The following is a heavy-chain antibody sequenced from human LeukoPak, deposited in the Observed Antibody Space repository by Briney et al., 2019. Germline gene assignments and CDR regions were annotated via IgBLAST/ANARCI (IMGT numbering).Heavy chain of an antibody. CDR1: GGSISSYY. Sequence: PSETLSLTCTVSGGSISSYYWGWVRQPPGKGLEWIGSLYYSGWSTYYNPSLKSRVTISVDTSKNQFSLKLNSVTAADTAVYYCARLGCSSASCYPGNWGQGTLVTVSS. D-gene: IGHD2-2*01. J-gene: IGHJ4*02. CDR3: ARLGCSSASCYPGN. V-gene: IGHV4-39*01. CDR2: LYYSGWST.